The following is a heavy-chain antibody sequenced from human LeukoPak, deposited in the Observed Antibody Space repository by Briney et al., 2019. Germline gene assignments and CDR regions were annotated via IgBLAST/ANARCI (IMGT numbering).Heavy chain of an antibody. CDR1: GGSISSYY. CDR2: IYYSGST. CDR3: ARDLLGIAVAGFDY. Sequence: SSETLSLTCTVSGGSISSYYWSWIRQPPGKGLEWIGYIYYSGSTNYNPSLKSRVTISVDTSKNQFSLKLSSVTAADTAVYYCARDLLGIAVAGFDYWGQGTLVTVSS. D-gene: IGHD6-19*01. V-gene: IGHV4-59*12. J-gene: IGHJ4*02.